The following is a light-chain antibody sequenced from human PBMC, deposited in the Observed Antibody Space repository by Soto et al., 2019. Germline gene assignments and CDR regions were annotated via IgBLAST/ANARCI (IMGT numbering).Light chain of an antibody. V-gene: IGKV3-20*01. CDR1: QSLSSSY. CDR2: AAS. J-gene: IGKJ2*01. CDR3: QQQGT. Sequence: EIVLTQFPGTLSLSPVERATLSCRPSQSLSSSYLVWYQQKPGQAPRLLIYAASRRATGIPDRFSGSGSATEYTLTISRLEPEDSAVYYCQQQGTFGQGTKLEIK.